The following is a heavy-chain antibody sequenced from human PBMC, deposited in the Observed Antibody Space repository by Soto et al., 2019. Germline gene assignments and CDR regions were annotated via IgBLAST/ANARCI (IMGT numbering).Heavy chain of an antibody. Sequence: ASVKVSCKASGYTFIDYDINWVRQAAGQGLEWMGWMNPNTGNTAYAQKLQGRLTLTRDTSISTAYMELTSLTSDDTAIYYCARGYCHNSGCSDYFDYWGQGTMVTVSS. V-gene: IGHV1-8*01. D-gene: IGHD5-12*01. J-gene: IGHJ4*02. CDR2: MNPNTGNT. CDR3: ARGYCHNSGCSDYFDY. CDR1: GYTFIDYD.